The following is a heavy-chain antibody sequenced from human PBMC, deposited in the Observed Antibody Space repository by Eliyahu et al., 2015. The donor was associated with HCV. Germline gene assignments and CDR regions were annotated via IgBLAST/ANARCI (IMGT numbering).Heavy chain of an antibody. CDR3: AGLDFWSGSTYYYYYMDV. J-gene: IGHJ6*03. CDR2: IYYSGST. CDR1: GGSISSSSYY. V-gene: IGHV4-39*01. Sequence: QLQLQESGPGLVKPSETLSLTCTVSGGSISSSSYYWGWIRQPPGKGLEWIGSIYYSGSTYYNPSLKSRVTISVDTSKNQFSLKLSSVTAADTAVYYCAGLDFWSGSTYYYYYMDVWGKGTTVTVSS. D-gene: IGHD3-3*01.